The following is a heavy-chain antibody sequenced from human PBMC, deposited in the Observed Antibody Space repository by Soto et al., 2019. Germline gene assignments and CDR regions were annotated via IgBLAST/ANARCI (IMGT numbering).Heavy chain of an antibody. J-gene: IGHJ6*02. V-gene: IGHV3-30*18. Sequence: QAQLVESGGGVVQPGRSKRLSCAASGFTFSSYGMHWVRQAPGKGLEWVAVISYDGSNKYYADSVKGRFTISRDNSKNTLYLQMNSLRAEDTAVYYCAKGGWDGMDVWGQGTTVTVSS. CDR3: AKGGWDGMDV. CDR2: ISYDGSNK. CDR1: GFTFSSYG. D-gene: IGHD1-26*01.